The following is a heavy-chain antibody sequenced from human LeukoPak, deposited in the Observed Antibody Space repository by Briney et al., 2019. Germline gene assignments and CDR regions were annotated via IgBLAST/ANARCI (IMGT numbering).Heavy chain of an antibody. V-gene: IGHV3-23*01. CDR1: GSTFSSYA. CDR3: AKEGGLTYYYDSSATGDSS. D-gene: IGHD3-22*01. J-gene: IGHJ4*02. Sequence: GGSLRLSCAASGSTFSSYAMSWVRQAPGKGLEWVSAISGSGGSTYYADSVKGRFTISRDNSKNTLYLQMNSLRAEDTAVYYCAKEGGLTYYYDSSATGDSSWGQGTLVTVSS. CDR2: ISGSGGST.